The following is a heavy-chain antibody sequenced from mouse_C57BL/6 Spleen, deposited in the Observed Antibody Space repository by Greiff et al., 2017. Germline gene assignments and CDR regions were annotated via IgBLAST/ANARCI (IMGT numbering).Heavy chain of an antibody. V-gene: IGHV1-72*01. J-gene: IGHJ2*01. CDR2: IDPNSGGT. CDR1: GYTFTSYW. Sequence: QVQLQQPGAELVKPGASVKLSCKASGYTFTSYWMHWVKQRPGRGLEWMGRIDPNSGGTKYNEKFKSKAPLTVDKPSSTAYMQLSSLTSEDSAVYYFAITTVVPYFDYWGQGTTLTVSS. CDR3: AITTVVPYFDY. D-gene: IGHD1-1*01.